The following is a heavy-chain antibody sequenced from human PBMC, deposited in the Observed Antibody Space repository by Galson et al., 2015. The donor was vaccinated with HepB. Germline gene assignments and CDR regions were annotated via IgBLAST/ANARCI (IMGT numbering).Heavy chain of an antibody. Sequence: QSGAEVKEPGESLKISCKGSGYSFTSYWIGWVRQMPGKGLEWMGIIYPGDSDTGYSPSFQGQVTISADKSISTAYLQWSSLKASDTAMYYCARAPPYCGGDCRYSADDAFDIWGQGTMVTVSS. J-gene: IGHJ3*02. V-gene: IGHV5-51*03. CDR3: ARAPPYCGGDCRYSADDAFDI. CDR1: GYSFTSYW. CDR2: IYPGDSDT. D-gene: IGHD2-21*02.